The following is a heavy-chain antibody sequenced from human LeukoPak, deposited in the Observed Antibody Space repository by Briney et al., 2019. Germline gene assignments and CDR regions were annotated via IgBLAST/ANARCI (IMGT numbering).Heavy chain of an antibody. D-gene: IGHD4-11*01. V-gene: IGHV1-2*02. J-gene: IGHJ4*02. CDR3: AREHNYASALDY. CDR2: INPNSGGT. CDR1: GYTFTGYY. Sequence: ASVKVSCKASGYTFTGYYMHWVRQAPGQGLEWMGWINPNSGGTNYAQKFQGRVTMTRDTSISTAYMELSRLRSDDTAVYYCAREHNYASALDYWGQGTLVTVSP.